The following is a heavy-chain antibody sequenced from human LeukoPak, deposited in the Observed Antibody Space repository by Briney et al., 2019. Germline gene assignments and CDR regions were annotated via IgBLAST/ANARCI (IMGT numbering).Heavy chain of an antibody. V-gene: IGHV4-39*01. CDR2: IYYSGST. J-gene: IGHJ5*02. CDR1: GGSISSSSDY. Sequence: PSETLSLTCTVSGGSISSSSDYWGWIRQPPGKGLEWIGSIYYSGSTYNNPSLKSRVTISVDTSKNQFSLKLSSVTAADTAVYYCARHDGPRVYSEFGPWGQGTLVTVSS. D-gene: IGHD6-13*01. CDR3: ARHDGPRVYSEFGP.